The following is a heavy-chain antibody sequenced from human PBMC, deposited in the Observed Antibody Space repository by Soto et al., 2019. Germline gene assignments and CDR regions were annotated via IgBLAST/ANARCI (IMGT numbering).Heavy chain of an antibody. CDR3: TRDYRAKGCSGGSCYSGGGYYYYYYMDV. CDR2: IRSKAYGGTT. CDR1: GFTFGDYA. V-gene: IGHV3-49*03. D-gene: IGHD2-15*01. Sequence: GGSLRLSCPASGFTFGDYAMSWFRQAPGKGLEWVGFIRSKAYGGTTEYAASVKGRFTISRDDSKSIAYLQMNSLKTEDTAVYYCTRDYRAKGCSGGSCYSGGGYYYYYYMDVWGKGTTVTVSS. J-gene: IGHJ6*03.